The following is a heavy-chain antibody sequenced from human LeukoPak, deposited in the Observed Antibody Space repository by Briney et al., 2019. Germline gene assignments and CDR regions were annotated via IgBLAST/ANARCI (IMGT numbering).Heavy chain of an antibody. CDR3: AKDRRDIVLMIIDD. D-gene: IGHD2-8*01. CDR2: LSGSGGST. CDR1: GFTFSSYV. Sequence: GGSLRLSCAASGFTFSSYVMHWLRQAPGKGLEWVSALSGSGGSTYYADSVKGRFTISRDNSKNTLYLQMNSLRAEDTAVYYCAKDRRDIVLMIIDDWGQGTLVTVSS. J-gene: IGHJ4*02. V-gene: IGHV3-23*01.